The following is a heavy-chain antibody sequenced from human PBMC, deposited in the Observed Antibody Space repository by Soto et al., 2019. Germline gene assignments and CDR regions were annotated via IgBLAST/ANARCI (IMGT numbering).Heavy chain of an antibody. CDR1: GFTFGSYA. Sequence: EVQLLQSGGGLEQPGGSLRLSCAASGFTFGSYAMSWVRQAPGEGLEWVSTISGNGGSTYYAASVKRRFTISRDNSKNTVDLQMNSLRAEDTAVYYCAKVWGDYSSSSFDYWGQGTLVTVSS. CDR2: ISGNGGST. V-gene: IGHV3-23*01. CDR3: AKVWGDYSSSSFDY. J-gene: IGHJ4*02. D-gene: IGHD6-13*01.